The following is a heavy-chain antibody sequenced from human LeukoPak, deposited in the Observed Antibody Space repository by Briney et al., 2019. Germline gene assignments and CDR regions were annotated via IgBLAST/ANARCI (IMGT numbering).Heavy chain of an antibody. CDR2: ISSSSRHR. V-gene: IGHV3-21*01. CDR1: GFTFSTYS. CDR3: VRDFNTVTTAYLQH. J-gene: IGHJ1*01. Sequence: EGSLRLSCVASGFTFSTYSMNWVRQAPGKGLEWVSSISSSSRHRYYADSVKGRFTISRDDAKNSVYLQMNSLRAEETAVYYCVRDFNTVTTAYLQHWGQGTLVTVSS. D-gene: IGHD4-17*01.